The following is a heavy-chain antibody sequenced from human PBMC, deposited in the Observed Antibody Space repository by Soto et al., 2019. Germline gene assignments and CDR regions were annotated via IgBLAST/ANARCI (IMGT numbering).Heavy chain of an antibody. D-gene: IGHD2-2*01. CDR3: GTFLSTTSPDV. J-gene: IGHJ6*02. CDR2: KYFRSKWYN. Sequence: SQTLSLTCALSGASFSSKSAALHWIRQSPSRGFEWLGRKYFRSKWYNYSAVFVKGRITIKPETSKNQXSLQLNSVAPEHSAVCYCGTFLSTTSPDVWAQGTTVTVAS. V-gene: IGHV6-1*01. CDR1: GASFSSKSAA.